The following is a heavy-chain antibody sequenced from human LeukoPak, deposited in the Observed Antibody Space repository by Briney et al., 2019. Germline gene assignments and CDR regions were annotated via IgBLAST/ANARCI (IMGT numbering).Heavy chain of an antibody. D-gene: IGHD6-13*01. CDR3: ARDPVVASPGPFYYHYMDV. Sequence: GGSLRLSCAASGFAVSSNYMSWVRQPPGKELEWLSLIDSSGNTFYADSVKGRFTISRDYLKNTLFLQMNSLRAEDTALYYCARDPVVASPGPFYYHYMDVWGKGTTVTVSS. J-gene: IGHJ6*03. CDR2: IDSSGNT. V-gene: IGHV3-53*01. CDR1: GFAVSSNY.